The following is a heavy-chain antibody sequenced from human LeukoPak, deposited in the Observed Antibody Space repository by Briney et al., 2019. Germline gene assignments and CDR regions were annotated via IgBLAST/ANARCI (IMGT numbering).Heavy chain of an antibody. CDR3: ARTPTYCGGDCYYFDP. CDR1: GGSISSSGYS. V-gene: IGHV4-30-2*01. J-gene: IGHJ5*02. D-gene: IGHD2-21*02. CDR2: IHHTGST. Sequence: SETLSLTCAVSGGSISSSGYSWSWIRQPPGKGLEWIGYIHHTGSTYYNPSLKSRVTISVDRSKNQFSLKLSSVTAADTAMYFCARTPTYCGGDCYYFDPWGQGTLVTVSS.